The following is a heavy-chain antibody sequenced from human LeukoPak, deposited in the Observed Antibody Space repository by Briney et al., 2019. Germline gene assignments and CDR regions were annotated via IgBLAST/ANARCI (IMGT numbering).Heavy chain of an antibody. CDR2: IYHSGSI. Sequence: GSLRLSCAASGFTFSNAWMSWVRQPPGKGLEWIGEIYHSGSINYSPSLKSRVTISIDKSKNQFSLKLSSVTAADTAVYYCARGTNYHGSGSYSDYWGQGTLVTVSS. V-gene: IGHV4-4*02. CDR1: GFTFSNAW. J-gene: IGHJ4*02. CDR3: ARGTNYHGSGSYSDY. D-gene: IGHD3-10*01.